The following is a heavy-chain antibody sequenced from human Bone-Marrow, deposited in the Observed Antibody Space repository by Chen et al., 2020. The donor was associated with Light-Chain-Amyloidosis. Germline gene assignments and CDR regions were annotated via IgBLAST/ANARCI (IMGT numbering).Heavy chain of an antibody. CDR3: AKELRIAAGRNWFDP. V-gene: IGHV3-23*01. Sequence: EVQLLESGGGLVQPGGSLRLTCAAPGFTFRSYAMSWVRQAPGKGLEWVSAISGSGGSTYYADSVKGRFTISRDNSKNTLYLQMNSLRAEDTAVYYCAKELRIAAGRNWFDPWGQGTLVTVSS. D-gene: IGHD6-13*01. CDR1: GFTFRSYA. J-gene: IGHJ5*02. CDR2: ISGSGGST.